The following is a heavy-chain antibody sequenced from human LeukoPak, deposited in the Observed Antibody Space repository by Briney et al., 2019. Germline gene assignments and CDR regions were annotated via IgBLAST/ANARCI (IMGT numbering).Heavy chain of an antibody. CDR2: IFYRGST. J-gene: IGHJ4*02. V-gene: IGHV4-39*01. CDR3: ASHYASGGSYSIDY. Sequence: SETLSLTCTVSGGSISSSSYYWGWIRQPPGKGLEWIGNIFYRGSTYYNPSMKSRLTISVDMAKSQFSLRLTSVTAADAAMYYCASHYASGGSYSIDYWGQGTLVTVSS. CDR1: GGSISSSSYY. D-gene: IGHD3-10*01.